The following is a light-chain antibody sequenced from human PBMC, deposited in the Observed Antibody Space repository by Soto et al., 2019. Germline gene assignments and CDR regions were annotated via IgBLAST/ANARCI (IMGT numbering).Light chain of an antibody. J-gene: IGKJ4*01. V-gene: IGKV1-33*01. CDR2: DTS. CDR1: QAISNH. CDR3: QQTDKLPLT. Sequence: DIQMTQSPSPLPASVGDRVIITCQASQAISNHLNWYQQKPGRAPKLLIYDTSNLETGVPLRFRGSGGGTDFTFTVTSLQPEDFATYFCQQTDKLPLTFGGGNKVDMK.